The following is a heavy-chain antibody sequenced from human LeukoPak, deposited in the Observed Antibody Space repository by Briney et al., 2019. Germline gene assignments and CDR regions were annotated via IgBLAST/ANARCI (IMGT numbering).Heavy chain of an antibody. D-gene: IGHD2-15*01. Sequence: GGSLRLSCAASGFTFRGYGMHWVRQTPGKGLEWVSAIETDGSATTYADSVEGRFSISRDDSMSTLFLQMNSLRAEDTAIYYCAKDYARGGCSLAHCNPIDSWGQGTLVTVSS. J-gene: IGHJ4*02. CDR1: GFTFRGYG. CDR3: AKDYARGGCSLAHCNPIDS. V-gene: IGHV3-74*01. CDR2: IETDGSAT.